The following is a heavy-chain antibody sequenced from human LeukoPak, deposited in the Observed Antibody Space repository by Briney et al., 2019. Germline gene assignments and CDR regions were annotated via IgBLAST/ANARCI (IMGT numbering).Heavy chain of an antibody. J-gene: IGHJ6*02. CDR1: GLTFSSHW. V-gene: IGHV3-74*01. Sequence: PGGSLRLSCAASGLTFSSHWMHWVRQAPGKGLVWVSRITNDGSSTTYADSVKGRFTISRDNAKNMLYLQVNSLRAEDTAVYYCARRKYYYDSGRGSRYYYGMDVWGQGTTVTVSS. CDR3: ARRKYYYDSGRGSRYYYGMDV. D-gene: IGHD3-22*01. CDR2: ITNDGSST.